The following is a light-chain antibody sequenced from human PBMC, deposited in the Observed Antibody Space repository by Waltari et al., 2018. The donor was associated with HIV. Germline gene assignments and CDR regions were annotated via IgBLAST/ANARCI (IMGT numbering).Light chain of an antibody. CDR3: CSYAGSYTLV. CDR2: DVS. V-gene: IGLV2-11*01. Sequence: SPLTTPRSVSGSTGQSVTISCTGPRSDVGGYNFVSWYQQHPGKAPNLMIYDVSKRPSGVPDRFSGSKSGNTASLTISGLQAEDEADYYCCSYAGSYTLVFGGGTKLTVL. CDR1: RSDVGGYNF. J-gene: IGLJ2*01.